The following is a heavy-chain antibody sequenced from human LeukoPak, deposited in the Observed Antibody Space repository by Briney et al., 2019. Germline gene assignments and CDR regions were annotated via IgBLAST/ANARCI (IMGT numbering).Heavy chain of an antibody. CDR1: GFTFSSYW. CDR2: IEYDGSKK. D-gene: IGHD3-3*01. Sequence: PGGSLRLSCAASGFTFSSYWMSWVRQAPGQGLEWVANIEYDGSKKCYVDSVKGRFTISRDNAKNSLYLQMNSLRAEDTAVYYCARSFSVLRFLEWLFNYWGQGTLVTVSS. V-gene: IGHV3-7*01. CDR3: ARSFSVLRFLEWLFNY. J-gene: IGHJ4*02.